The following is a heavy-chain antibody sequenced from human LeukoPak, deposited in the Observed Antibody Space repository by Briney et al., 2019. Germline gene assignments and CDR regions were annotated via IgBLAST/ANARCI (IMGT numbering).Heavy chain of an antibody. CDR2: ICGRGGCT. Sequence: GGSLRLSCAASGFTFNTYAIYWLRQAPGKGLEWVSGICGRGGCTYYADSVKGRFTISRDNSKNTVYLQMNSLTVDDTAVYYCAKTTVGYSSGRFPGWPADCWGQGTLVTVSS. D-gene: IGHD6-19*01. V-gene: IGHV3-23*01. J-gene: IGHJ4*02. CDR3: AKTTVGYSSGRFPGWPADC. CDR1: GFTFNTYA.